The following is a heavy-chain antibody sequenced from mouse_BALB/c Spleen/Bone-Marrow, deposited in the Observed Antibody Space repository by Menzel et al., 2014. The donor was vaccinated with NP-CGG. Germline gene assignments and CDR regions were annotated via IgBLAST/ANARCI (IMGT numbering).Heavy chain of an antibody. Sequence: VMLVESGPGLVAPSQSLSITCTVSGFSLTSYGVHWVRQPPGKGLEWLGVIWAGGSTNYNSALMSRLSISKDNSKSQVFLKMNSLQTDDTAMYYCARDNYGSRVFDYWGQGTTLTASS. V-gene: IGHV2-9*02. D-gene: IGHD1-1*01. CDR2: IWAGGST. CDR1: GFSLTSYG. CDR3: ARDNYGSRVFDY. J-gene: IGHJ2*01.